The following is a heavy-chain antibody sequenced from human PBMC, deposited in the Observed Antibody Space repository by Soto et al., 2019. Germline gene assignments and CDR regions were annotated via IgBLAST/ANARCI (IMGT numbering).Heavy chain of an antibody. J-gene: IGHJ6*02. V-gene: IGHV1-69*12. CDR2: IVAIFGTT. Sequence: QVQLVQAGAEVKKHGSSVKVSCKVSGGTFSNYAIDWVRLAPGHGLEWMGGIVAIFGTTYYTQKFQGRATIIADDSTTTAYWEMSSLRSEDTAIYSCARVEAVAGLYNYHGLDVWGQGTAVTVSS. CDR3: ARVEAVAGLYNYHGLDV. CDR1: GGTFSNYA. D-gene: IGHD6-19*01.